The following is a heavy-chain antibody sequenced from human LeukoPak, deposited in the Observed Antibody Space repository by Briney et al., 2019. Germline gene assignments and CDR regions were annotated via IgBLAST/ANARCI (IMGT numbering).Heavy chain of an antibody. J-gene: IGHJ3*02. CDR3: AREQIVVVGLNLNDAFDI. CDR2: INPSGGST. V-gene: IGHV1-46*01. D-gene: IGHD3-22*01. CDR1: GYTFTSYY. Sequence: ASVKVSCKASGYTFTSYYMHWVRQAPGQGLEWMGIINPSGGSTSYAQKFQGRVTMTRDMSTSTVYMELSSLRSEDTAVYYCAREQIVVVGLNLNDAFDIWGQGTMVTVSS.